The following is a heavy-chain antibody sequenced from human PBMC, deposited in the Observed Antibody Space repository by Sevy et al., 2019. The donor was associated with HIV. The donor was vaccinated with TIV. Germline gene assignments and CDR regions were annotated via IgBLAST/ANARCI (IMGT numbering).Heavy chain of an antibody. CDR2: IDSGGST. D-gene: IGHD3-22*01. Sequence: GGSLRLSCEASGFSVSGNYMAWVSLAPGKGLEWVSLIDSGGSTYYADSVKGRFTISRDNAKNTLYLQMNPLRAEDTAVYFCARDRYYDASGYYYYYYGMDVWGQGPTVTVSS. V-gene: IGHV3-66*01. CDR3: ARDRYYDASGYYYYYYGMDV. J-gene: IGHJ6*02. CDR1: GFSVSGNY.